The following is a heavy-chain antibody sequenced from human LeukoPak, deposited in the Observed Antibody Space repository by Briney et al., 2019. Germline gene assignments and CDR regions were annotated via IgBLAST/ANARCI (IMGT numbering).Heavy chain of an antibody. CDR3: ARGGVRTGDAFDI. CDR2: IYHSGST. V-gene: IGHV4-30-2*01. CDR1: GGSISSGGYY. Sequence: SETLSLTCTVSGGSISSGGYYWSWIRQPPGKGLEWIGYIYHSGSTYYNPSLKSRVTISVDRSKNQFSLKLSSVTAADTAVYYCARGGVRTGDAFDIWGQGTMVTVSS. D-gene: IGHD1-14*01. J-gene: IGHJ3*02.